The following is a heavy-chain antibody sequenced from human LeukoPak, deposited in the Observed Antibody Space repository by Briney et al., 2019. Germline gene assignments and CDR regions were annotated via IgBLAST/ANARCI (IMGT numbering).Heavy chain of an antibody. CDR1: GFTFEDYA. J-gene: IGHJ4*02. CDR2: LNWDGSRT. D-gene: IGHD4-17*01. Sequence: GGSLRLSCVGSGFTFEDYAIHWVRHPPGKGLEWVSLLNWDGSRTYYADSVGGRFTISRDNNKNSLFLQMNNLRPEDTALYYCAKTGSDDYGEYIDYWGRGTLVTVSS. V-gene: IGHV3-43D*03. CDR3: AKTGSDDYGEYIDY.